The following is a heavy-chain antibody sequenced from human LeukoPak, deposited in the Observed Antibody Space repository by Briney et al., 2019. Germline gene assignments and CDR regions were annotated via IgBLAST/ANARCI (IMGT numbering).Heavy chain of an antibody. CDR3: AKDPIRIVGAFDY. CDR2: ISGSGGST. D-gene: IGHD1-26*01. Sequence: PGGSLRLSCAASGFTFSSYAMSWIRQAPGKGLEWVSAISGSGGSTYYADSVKGRFTISRDNSKNTLYLQMNSLRAEDTAVYYCAKDPIRIVGAFDYWGQGTLVTVSS. V-gene: IGHV3-23*01. CDR1: GFTFSSYA. J-gene: IGHJ4*02.